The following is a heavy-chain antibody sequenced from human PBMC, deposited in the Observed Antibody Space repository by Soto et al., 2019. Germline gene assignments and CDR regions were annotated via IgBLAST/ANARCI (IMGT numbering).Heavy chain of an antibody. Sequence: PRGALKNSPKGFGYRFYSYWVGWGRPMPGKGLEWMGIIYPGDSDTRYSPSFQGQVTISADKSISTAYLQWSSLKASDTAMYYCARMYSGSYYADYWGQGTLVTVSS. V-gene: IGHV5-51*01. CDR1: GYRFYSYW. CDR2: IYPGDSDT. J-gene: IGHJ4*02. D-gene: IGHD1-26*01. CDR3: ARMYSGSYYADY.